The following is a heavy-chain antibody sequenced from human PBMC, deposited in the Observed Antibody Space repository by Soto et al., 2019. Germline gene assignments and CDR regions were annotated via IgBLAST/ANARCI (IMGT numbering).Heavy chain of an antibody. J-gene: IGHJ5*02. Sequence: QVQLLRSGAEVKKPGASVQGSCKASGYTFTSYGISWVLQAPGQGLEWMGWISAYNGNTNYAQKLQGRDTKTTNTSTSTAHMELGGLRSDDTAVHYYARGGWEFDPWGQGTLVTVSS. CDR2: ISAYNGNT. V-gene: IGHV1-18*01. CDR1: GYTFTSYG. D-gene: IGHD1-26*01. CDR3: ARGGWEFDP.